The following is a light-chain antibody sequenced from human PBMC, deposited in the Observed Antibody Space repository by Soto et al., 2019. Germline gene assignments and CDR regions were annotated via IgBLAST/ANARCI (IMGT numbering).Light chain of an antibody. V-gene: IGKV1-5*01. J-gene: IGKJ1*01. CDR1: QSISNR. CDR3: QHYGGLWT. CDR2: DAS. Sequence: DLQMTQSPSTLSASVGDRVTITCRASQSISNRLAWYQQKPGKAPKVLIYDASSLESGVPSRFSGGGSGTEFILTISSLQPDDFATYYCQHYGGLWTFGQGTKVEIK.